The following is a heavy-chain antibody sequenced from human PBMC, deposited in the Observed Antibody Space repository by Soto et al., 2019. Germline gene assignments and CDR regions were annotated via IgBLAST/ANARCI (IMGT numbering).Heavy chain of an antibody. D-gene: IGHD3-22*01. J-gene: IGHJ4*02. CDR3: ARAYIGPLGVTMIVTGEYYFDY. V-gene: IGHV4-31*03. Sequence: QVQLQESGPGLVKPSQTLSLTCTVSGGSISSGGYYWSWIRQHPGKGLEWIGYIYYSGSTYYNPSLKSRVTISVDTPKNQFSLKLSSVTAADTAVYYCARAYIGPLGVTMIVTGEYYFDYWGQGTLVTVSS. CDR1: GGSISSGGYY. CDR2: IYYSGST.